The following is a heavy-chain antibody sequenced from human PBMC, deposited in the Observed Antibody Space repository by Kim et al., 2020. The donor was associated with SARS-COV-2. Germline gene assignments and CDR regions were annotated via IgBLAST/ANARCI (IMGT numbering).Heavy chain of an antibody. CDR2: ITPIDAST. Sequence: ASVKVSCKASGYTFTSNHIHWVRQAPGQGLEWMGMITPIDASTTYAQKFQGRVTMTRDTSTSTVYMDLSSLRFEDMAVYYCVRDFSGAWAFDYWGQGTLVTVSS. D-gene: IGHD3-10*01. CDR3: VRDFSGAWAFDY. V-gene: IGHV1-46*01. J-gene: IGHJ4*02. CDR1: GYTFTSNH.